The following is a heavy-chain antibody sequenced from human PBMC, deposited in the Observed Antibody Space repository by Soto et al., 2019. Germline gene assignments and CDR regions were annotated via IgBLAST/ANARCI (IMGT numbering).Heavy chain of an antibody. Sequence: GGCMGLSWAASVLTFRIYAVYGVRKATGKGLDLVAGISCDGSNKYYADSVKGRFTISRDNSKNTLYLQMNSLRAEDTAVYYCAGDWFSITMIVVVITGGMDVWGQGTTVTVSS. CDR3: AGDWFSITMIVVVITGGMDV. J-gene: IGHJ6*02. CDR2: ISCDGSNK. CDR1: VLTFRIYA. D-gene: IGHD3-22*01. V-gene: IGHV3-30-3*01.